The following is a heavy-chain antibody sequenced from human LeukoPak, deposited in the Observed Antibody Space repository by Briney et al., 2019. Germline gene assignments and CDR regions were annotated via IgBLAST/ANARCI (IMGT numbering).Heavy chain of an antibody. CDR1: GFSIINHG. CDR3: GNHFPHFDY. V-gene: IGHV3-30*18. Sequence: QPGGSLRLSCEASGFSIINHGMHWVRQAPGKGLEWVAVISYDGSDKYYADSVKGRFTISRDNSKNTLYLQMNSLRAEDTAVYYCGNHFPHFDYWGQGTLVTVSS. D-gene: IGHD3-3*02. J-gene: IGHJ4*02. CDR2: ISYDGSDK.